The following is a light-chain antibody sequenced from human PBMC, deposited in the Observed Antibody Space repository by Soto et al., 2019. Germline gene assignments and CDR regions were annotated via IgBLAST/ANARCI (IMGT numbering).Light chain of an antibody. Sequence: QSVLTQPPSASGSPGQSVTISCTGTSSDVGAYKFVSWYQLHPGKAPKLMIYEVNVRPSGVPDRFSGSKSGNTASLTVSGLQVEDEADYYCSSYGGRSNLVFGGGTKRPS. J-gene: IGLJ2*01. CDR2: EVN. V-gene: IGLV2-8*01. CDR1: SSDVGAYKF. CDR3: SSYGGRSNLV.